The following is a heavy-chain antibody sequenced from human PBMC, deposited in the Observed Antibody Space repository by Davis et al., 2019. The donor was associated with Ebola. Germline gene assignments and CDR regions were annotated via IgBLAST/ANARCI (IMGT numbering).Heavy chain of an antibody. V-gene: IGHV1-69*06. J-gene: IGHJ6*02. Sequence: SVKVSCKASGGTFGSYAINWVRQAPGQGLEWMGGIIPIFERANYAQKFQSRVTITADRSTSTAYMELSSLRSEDTAVYYCARGKQNYYYGMDVWGQGTTVTVSS. CDR3: ARGKQNYYYGMDV. CDR2: IIPIFERA. D-gene: IGHD3-10*01. CDR1: GGTFGSYA.